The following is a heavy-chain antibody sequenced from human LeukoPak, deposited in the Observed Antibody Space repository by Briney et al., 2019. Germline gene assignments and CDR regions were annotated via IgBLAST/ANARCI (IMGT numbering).Heavy chain of an antibody. J-gene: IGHJ4*02. CDR3: ARELSSGYFHYFDY. CDR2: IIPIFGTA. D-gene: IGHD3-22*01. CDR1: VGTFSSYA. Sequence: ASVKVSCKASVGTFSSYAISWVRQAPGQGLEWMGGIIPIFGTANYAQKFQGRVTITADESTSTAYMELSSLRSEDTAVYYCARELSSGYFHYFDYWGQGTLVTVSS. V-gene: IGHV1-69*13.